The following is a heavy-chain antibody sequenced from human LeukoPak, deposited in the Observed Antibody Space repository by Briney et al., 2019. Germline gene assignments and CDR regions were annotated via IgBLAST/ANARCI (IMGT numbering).Heavy chain of an antibody. Sequence: ASVKVSCKASGYTFTSYAMHWVRQAPGQRLEWMGWINAGNGNTKYSQKFQGRVTITRDTSASTAYMELSSLRSEDTAVYYCARVLGYSSGHYYYYGMDVWGQGTTVTVSS. CDR3: ARVLGYSSGHYYYYGMDV. D-gene: IGHD6-19*01. V-gene: IGHV1-3*01. CDR2: INAGNGNT. J-gene: IGHJ6*02. CDR1: GYTFTSYA.